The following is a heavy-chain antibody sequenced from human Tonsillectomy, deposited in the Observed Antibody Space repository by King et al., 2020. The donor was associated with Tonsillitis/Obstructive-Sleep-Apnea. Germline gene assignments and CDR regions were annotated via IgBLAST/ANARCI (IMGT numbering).Heavy chain of an antibody. CDR2: IYYSGST. J-gene: IGHJ6*03. CDR1: GGSVSSGSFY. Sequence: PLQESGPGLVKPSETLSLTCTVSGGSVSSGSFYWSWIRQPPGKGLEWIGYIYYSGSTNYNPSLKSRVTISVDTSKNQFSLKLSSVTAADTAVYYCARENYYYYYMDVWGKGTTVTVSS. CDR3: ARENYYYYYMDV. V-gene: IGHV4-61*01.